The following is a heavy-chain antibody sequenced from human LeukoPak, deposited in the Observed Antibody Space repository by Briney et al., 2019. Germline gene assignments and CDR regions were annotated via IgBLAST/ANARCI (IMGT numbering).Heavy chain of an antibody. D-gene: IGHD3-22*01. CDR1: GYTLTDYY. V-gene: IGHV1-2*02. CDR2: INPNSGGT. Sequence: GASVKVSCKASGYTLTDYYMHWVRQAPGQGLEWMGWINPNSGGTNYAQKFQGRVTMTRDTSISTAYMELSRLRSDDTAVYYCARGYDSSGYYDYWGQGTLVTVSS. J-gene: IGHJ4*02. CDR3: ARGYDSSGYYDY.